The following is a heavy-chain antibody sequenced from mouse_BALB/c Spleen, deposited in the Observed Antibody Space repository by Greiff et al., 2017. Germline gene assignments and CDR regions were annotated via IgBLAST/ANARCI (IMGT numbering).Heavy chain of an antibody. D-gene: IGHD2-4*01. CDR3: ARGGVYDYDGAWFAY. Sequence: EVKLVESGPELVKPGASVKISCKTSGYTFTEYTMHWVKQSHGKSLEWIGGINPNNGGTSYNQKFKGKATLTVDKSSSTAYMELRSLTSEDSAVYYCARGGVYDYDGAWFAYWGQGTLVTVSA. J-gene: IGHJ3*01. CDR1: GYTFTEYT. V-gene: IGHV1-18*01. CDR2: INPNNGGT.